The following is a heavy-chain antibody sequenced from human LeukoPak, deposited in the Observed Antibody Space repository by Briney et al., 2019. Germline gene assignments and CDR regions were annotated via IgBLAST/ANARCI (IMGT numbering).Heavy chain of an antibody. J-gene: IGHJ4*02. CDR2: IFPSGGEI. CDR3: AKDSQWLSFDY. Sequence: GGSLRLSCAASGFTFSTFAMIWVRQPPGKGLEWVSSIFPSGGEIHYADSVKGRFTISRDNSKNTLYLQMNSLRAEDTAVYYCAKDSQWLSFDYWGQGTLVTVSS. D-gene: IGHD6-19*01. CDR1: GFTFSTFA. V-gene: IGHV3-23*01.